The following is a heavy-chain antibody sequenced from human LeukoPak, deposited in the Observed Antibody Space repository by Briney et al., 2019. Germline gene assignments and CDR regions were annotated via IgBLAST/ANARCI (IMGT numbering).Heavy chain of an antibody. CDR2: INHSGST. D-gene: IGHD1-26*01. CDR1: GGSFSGYY. J-gene: IGHJ4*02. V-gene: IGHV4-34*01. Sequence: PSETLSLTCAVYGGSFSGYYWSWIRQPPGKGLEWIGEINHSGSTNYNPSLKSRVTISVDTSKNQFSLKLSSVTAADTAVYYCARDSGYLYSGSYYVDYWGQGTLVTVSS. CDR3: ARDSGYLYSGSYYVDY.